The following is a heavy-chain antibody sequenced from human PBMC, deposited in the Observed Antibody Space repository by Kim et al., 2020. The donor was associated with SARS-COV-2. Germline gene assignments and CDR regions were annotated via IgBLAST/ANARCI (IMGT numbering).Heavy chain of an antibody. Sequence: LRSRVTISVDTSKNQFSLKLNSVTAADTAVYYCASYGGRFGELLTHFFDYWGQGTLVTVSS. CDR3: ASYGGRFGELLTHFFDY. D-gene: IGHD3-10*01. V-gene: IGHV4-39*01. J-gene: IGHJ4*02.